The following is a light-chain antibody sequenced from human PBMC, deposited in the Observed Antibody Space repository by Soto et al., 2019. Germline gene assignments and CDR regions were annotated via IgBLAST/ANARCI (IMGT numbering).Light chain of an antibody. Sequence: QSALTQPRSVSGSPGQTVTISCTGTSSDVGGYNYVSWYQQHPGIAPKLLIYDVTKRPSGVPDRFSGSKSGNTASLTISGLQVEYEADYYCCSYAGTYPWVFGGGTKLTVL. V-gene: IGLV2-11*01. CDR3: CSYAGTYPWV. J-gene: IGLJ3*02. CDR2: DVT. CDR1: SSDVGGYNY.